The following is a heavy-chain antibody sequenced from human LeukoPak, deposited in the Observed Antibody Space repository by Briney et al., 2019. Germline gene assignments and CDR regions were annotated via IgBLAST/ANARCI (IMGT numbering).Heavy chain of an antibody. V-gene: IGHV4-39*07. CDR2: IYYSRSA. J-gene: IGHJ2*01. D-gene: IGHD6-13*01. CDR3: ARIISSWRYWYFDL. Sequence: SETLSLTCTVSGGSISSSSYHWGWIRQPPGKGLEWIGTIYYSRSAYYNPSLKSRVTISADTSKNQFSLKLSSVTAADTAVYYCARIISSWRYWYFDLWGRGTLVTVSS. CDR1: GGSISSSSYH.